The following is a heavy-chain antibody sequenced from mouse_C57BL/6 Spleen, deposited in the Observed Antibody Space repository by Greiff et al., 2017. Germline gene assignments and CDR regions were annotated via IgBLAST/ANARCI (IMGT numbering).Heavy chain of an antibody. D-gene: IGHD2-1*01. J-gene: IGHJ2*01. V-gene: IGHV1-82*01. CDR3: ARGYGNCDE. CDR2: FYPGDGDT. CDR1: GYAFSSSW. Sequence: VQLQQSGPELVKPGASVKISCKASGYAFSSSWMNWVKQRPGKGLEWIGRFYPGDGDTNYNGKFKGKATLTADKSSSTAYMQLSSLTSEDAAVYFCARGYGNCDEWGQGTTLTVSS.